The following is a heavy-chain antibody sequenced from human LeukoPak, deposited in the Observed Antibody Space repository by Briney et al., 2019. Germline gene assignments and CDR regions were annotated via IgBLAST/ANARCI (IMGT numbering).Heavy chain of an antibody. CDR1: GGSISSYC. V-gene: IGHV4-59*08. Sequence: SETLSLTCTVSGGSISSYCWSWIRQPPGKGLEWIAYISDIGSINYNPSLKSRATISLDTSENQFSLKLSSVTAADTAVYYCAGHHPRNTVDFWGQGTLVTVSS. CDR2: ISDIGSI. D-gene: IGHD2/OR15-2a*01. J-gene: IGHJ4*02. CDR3: AGHHPRNTVDF.